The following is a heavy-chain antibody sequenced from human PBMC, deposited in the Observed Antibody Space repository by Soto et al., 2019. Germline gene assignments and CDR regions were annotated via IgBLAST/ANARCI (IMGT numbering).Heavy chain of an antibody. Sequence: ASVKVSCKASGYTFTSHYMHWVRQAPGQGLEWMGIINPSGGSTSYAQKFQGRVTMTRDTSTSTVYMELSSLRSEDTAVYYCASRAPYSSSWSDWFDPWGQGTLVTVSS. D-gene: IGHD6-13*01. V-gene: IGHV1-46*03. J-gene: IGHJ5*02. CDR2: INPSGGST. CDR3: ASRAPYSSSWSDWFDP. CDR1: GYTFTSHY.